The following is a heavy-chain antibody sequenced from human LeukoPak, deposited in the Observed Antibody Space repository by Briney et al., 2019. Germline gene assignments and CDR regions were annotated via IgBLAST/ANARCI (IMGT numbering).Heavy chain of an antibody. Sequence: GGSLRLSCAASGFTFSSYTIHWVRQPPGKGLEWGAVISFDGSNKYYADSVKGRFTISRDNSKNTLYLQMNSLRAEDTAVYYCAKPMTTVTAGDFDYWGQGTLVTVSS. CDR2: ISFDGSNK. V-gene: IGHV3-30-3*02. J-gene: IGHJ4*02. CDR1: GFTFSSYT. CDR3: AKPMTTVTAGDFDY. D-gene: IGHD4-17*01.